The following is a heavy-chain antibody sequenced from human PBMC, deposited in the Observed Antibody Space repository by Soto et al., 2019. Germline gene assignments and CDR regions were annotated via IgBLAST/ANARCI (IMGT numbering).Heavy chain of an antibody. J-gene: IGHJ5*01. CDR2: ISSSTSYV. Sequence: GGSLRLSCAASGFAFSRYGMNWLRQAPGKGLEWVTSISSSTSYVYYADSVKGRFSTSRDNAKNILYLEMYALRSEDTAIYYCARDPSEGRVGNWFESWGQGTLVTVSS. CDR3: ARDPSEGRVGNWFES. CDR1: GFAFSRYG. V-gene: IGHV3-21*06.